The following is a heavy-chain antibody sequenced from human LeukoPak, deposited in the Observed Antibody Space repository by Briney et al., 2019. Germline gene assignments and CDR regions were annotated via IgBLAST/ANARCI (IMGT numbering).Heavy chain of an antibody. Sequence: GASVKVSCKASGYTFTSYDINWVRQATGQGLEWMGWISAYNGNTNYAQKLQGRVTMTTDTSTSTAYMELRSLRSDDTAVYYCALFHYYDSSGYYRDQNWFDPWGQGTLVTVSS. CDR3: ALFHYYDSSGYYRDQNWFDP. D-gene: IGHD3-22*01. V-gene: IGHV1-18*01. CDR1: GYTFTSYD. J-gene: IGHJ5*02. CDR2: ISAYNGNT.